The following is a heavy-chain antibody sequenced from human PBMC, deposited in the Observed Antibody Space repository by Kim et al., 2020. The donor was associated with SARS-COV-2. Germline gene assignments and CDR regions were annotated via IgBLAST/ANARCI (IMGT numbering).Heavy chain of an antibody. J-gene: IGHJ4*02. CDR3: AKDLKVVVPIDY. D-gene: IGHD3-22*01. V-gene: IGHV3-23*01. Sequence: YYADPVKGRFTISRDNSKNTLYLQMNSLRAEDTAVYYCAKDLKVVVPIDYWGQGTLVTVSS.